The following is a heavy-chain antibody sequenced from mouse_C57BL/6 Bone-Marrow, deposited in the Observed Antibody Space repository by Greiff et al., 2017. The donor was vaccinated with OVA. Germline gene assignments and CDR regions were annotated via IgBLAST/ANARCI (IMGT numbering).Heavy chain of an antibody. CDR2: IYPRSGNT. V-gene: IGHV1-81*01. J-gene: IGHJ3*01. Sequence: QVTLKVSGAELARPGASVKLSCKASGYTFTSYGISWVKQRTGQGLEWIGEIYPRSGNTYYNEKFKGKATLTADKSSSTAYMELRSLTSEDSAVYFCARYYYGSSYRWFAYWGQGTLVTVSA. D-gene: IGHD1-1*01. CDR3: ARYYYGSSYRWFAY. CDR1: GYTFTSYG.